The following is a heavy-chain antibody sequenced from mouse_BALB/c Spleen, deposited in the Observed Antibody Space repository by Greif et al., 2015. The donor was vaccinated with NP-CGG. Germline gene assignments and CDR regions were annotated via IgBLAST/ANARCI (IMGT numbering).Heavy chain of an antibody. CDR3: ARSYGNWFAY. CDR1: GFNIKDTY. CDR2: IDPANGNT. D-gene: IGHD2-10*02. V-gene: IGHV14-3*02. Sequence: EVQGVESGAELVKPGASVKLSCTASGFNIKDTYMHWVKQRPEQGLEWIGRIDPANGNTKYDPKFQGKATITADTSSNTAYLQLSSLTSEDTAVYYCARSYGNWFAYWGQGTLVTVSA. J-gene: IGHJ3*01.